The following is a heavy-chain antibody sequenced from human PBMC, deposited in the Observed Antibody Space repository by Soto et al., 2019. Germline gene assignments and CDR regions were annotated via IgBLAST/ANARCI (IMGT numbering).Heavy chain of an antibody. CDR1: GFTFSSYS. J-gene: IGHJ5*02. Sequence: PGGSPRLSWAASGFTFSSYSMNWVRQAPGKGLEWVSYISSSSSTIYYADSVKGRFTISRDNAKNSLYLQMNSLRAEDTAVYYCAREYCSSTSCLNWFDPWGQGTLVTVSS. V-gene: IGHV3-48*01. CDR3: AREYCSSTSCLNWFDP. CDR2: ISSSSSTI. D-gene: IGHD2-2*01.